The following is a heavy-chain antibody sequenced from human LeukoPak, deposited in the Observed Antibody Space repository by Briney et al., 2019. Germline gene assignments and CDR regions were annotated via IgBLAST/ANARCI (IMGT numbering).Heavy chain of an antibody. J-gene: IGHJ3*02. CDR2: INPSGGST. CDR3: AKDRVVEQQLVPTVGAFDI. Sequence: ASVKVSCKASGYTFTSYYMHWVRQAPGQGLEWMGIINPSGGSTSYAQKFQGRVTMTRDTSTSTVYMGLSSLRSEDTAVYYCAKDRVVEQQLVPTVGAFDIWGQGTMVTVSS. CDR1: GYTFTSYY. D-gene: IGHD6-13*01. V-gene: IGHV1-46*01.